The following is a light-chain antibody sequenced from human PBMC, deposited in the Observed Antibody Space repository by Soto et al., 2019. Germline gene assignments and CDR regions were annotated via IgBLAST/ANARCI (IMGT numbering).Light chain of an antibody. CDR1: SSDVGAYNY. CDR2: DVS. Sequence: QSALTQPASVSGSPGQSITISCTGTSSDVGAYNYVSWYQQHPGKAPKLMIYDVSNRPSGVSNRFSGSKPGNAASLTISGLQAEDEDDYYCSSYTRSTPVVFGGGTKLTVL. J-gene: IGLJ2*01. V-gene: IGLV2-14*01. CDR3: SSYTRSTPVV.